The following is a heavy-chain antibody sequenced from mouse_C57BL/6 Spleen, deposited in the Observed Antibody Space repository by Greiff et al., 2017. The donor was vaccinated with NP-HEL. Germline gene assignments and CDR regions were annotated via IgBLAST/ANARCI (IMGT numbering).Heavy chain of an antibody. D-gene: IGHD1-3*01. Sequence: QVQLKQPGAELVRPGSSVKLSCKASGYTFTSYWMHWVKQRPIQGLEWIGNIDPSDSETHYNQKFKDKATLTVDKSSSTAYMQLSSLTSEDSAVYYCARGALYPGDYWGQGTTLTVSS. CDR3: ARGALYPGDY. V-gene: IGHV1-52*01. CDR2: IDPSDSET. CDR1: GYTFTSYW. J-gene: IGHJ2*01.